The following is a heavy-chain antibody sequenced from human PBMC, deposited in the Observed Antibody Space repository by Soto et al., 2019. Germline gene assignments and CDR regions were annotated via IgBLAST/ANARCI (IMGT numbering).Heavy chain of an antibody. CDR2: IIPIFGTA. J-gene: IGHJ6*02. CDR1: GGTFSSYA. CDR3: ARDGVSEAVAGKNSYYYYGMDV. Sequence: SVKVSCKASGGTFSSYAISWVRQAPGQGLEWMGGIIPIFGTANYAQKFQGRVTITADESTSTAYMELSSLRSEDTAVYYCARDGVSEAVAGKNSYYYYGMDVWGQGTTVTVS. D-gene: IGHD6-19*01. V-gene: IGHV1-69*13.